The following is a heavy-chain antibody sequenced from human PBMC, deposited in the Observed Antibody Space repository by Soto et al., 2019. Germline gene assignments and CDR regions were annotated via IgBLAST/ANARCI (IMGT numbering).Heavy chain of an antibody. Sequence: APVKVSCKASGYTFTSYYMHWVRQAPGQGLEWMGIINPSGGSTSYAQKFQGRVTMTGDTSTSTVYMELSSLRSEDTAVYYCARDPHYYDSSGYEGVFDYWGQGTLVTVSS. CDR2: INPSGGST. D-gene: IGHD3-22*01. CDR3: ARDPHYYDSSGYEGVFDY. J-gene: IGHJ4*02. V-gene: IGHV1-46*01. CDR1: GYTFTSYY.